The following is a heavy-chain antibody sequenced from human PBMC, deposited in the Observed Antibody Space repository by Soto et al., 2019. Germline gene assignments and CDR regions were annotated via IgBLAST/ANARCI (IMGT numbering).Heavy chain of an antibody. Sequence: QVQLVESGGGEVQPGRSLTISCAASGFTFSTYGMHWVRQTPGKGLEWVAVISYDGTNKFYSDSVNGRFTISRDNFKNTLTLLMNSLRADDTAVYSCAKDLQSYGDYDYYCYGMDVWGLGTRVTVSS. CDR3: AKDLQSYGDYDYYCYGMDV. V-gene: IGHV3-30*18. CDR1: GFTFSTYG. CDR2: ISYDGTNK. D-gene: IGHD4-17*01. J-gene: IGHJ6*02.